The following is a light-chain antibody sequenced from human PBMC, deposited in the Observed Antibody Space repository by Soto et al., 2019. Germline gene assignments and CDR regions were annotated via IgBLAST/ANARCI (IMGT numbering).Light chain of an antibody. Sequence: QSALTQPASVSGSPVQSITISCTGTSSDVGGYNYVSWYQQHPGKAPKLMIYEVSNRPSGVSNRFSGSKSGTSATLGIAGLQTGDAADYYCATWDSSLSAWLFGGGTQLTVL. CDR2: EVS. V-gene: IGLV2-14*01. J-gene: IGLJ3*02. CDR1: SSDVGGYNY. CDR3: ATWDSSLSAWL.